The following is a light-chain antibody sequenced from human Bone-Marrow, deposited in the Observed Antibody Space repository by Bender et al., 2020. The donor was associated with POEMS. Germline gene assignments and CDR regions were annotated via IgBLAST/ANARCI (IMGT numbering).Light chain of an antibody. Sequence: QSALTQPPSVSGFPGQSVTISCTGTSSDVGSYNRVSWYQQPPGTAPTLMIYDVSNRPSGVPDRFSGSKSGNTAFLTISGLQAEDEADYYCCSYVGGYSFVFGTGTDVTVV. J-gene: IGLJ1*01. V-gene: IGLV2-18*02. CDR1: SSDVGSYNR. CDR2: DVS. CDR3: CSYVGGYSFV.